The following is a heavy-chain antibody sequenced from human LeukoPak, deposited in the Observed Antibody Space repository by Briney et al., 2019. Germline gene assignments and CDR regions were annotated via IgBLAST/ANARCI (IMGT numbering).Heavy chain of an antibody. J-gene: IGHJ5*02. Sequence: ASVKVSCKASGYTFTSYYMHWVRQAPGQGLEWVGIINPSGGSTSYAQKFQGRVTMTRDTSTGTVYMELSSLRSEDTAVYYCAGLEWPYSFDPWGQGTLVTVSS. V-gene: IGHV1-46*03. CDR2: INPSGGST. CDR3: AGLEWPYSFDP. D-gene: IGHD3-3*01. CDR1: GYTFTSYY.